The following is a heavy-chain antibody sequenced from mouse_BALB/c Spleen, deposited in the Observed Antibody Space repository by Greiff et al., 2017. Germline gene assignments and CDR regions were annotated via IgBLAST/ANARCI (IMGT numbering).Heavy chain of an antibody. D-gene: IGHD1-1*01. J-gene: IGHJ1*01. CDR1: GFSLTSYG. Sequence: VQLQESGPGLVAPSQSLSITCTVSGFSLTSYGVHWVRQPPGKGLEWLGVIWAGGSTNYNSALMSRLSISKDNSKSQVFLKMNSLQTDDTAMYYCARDRYGSSYDWYFDVWGAGTTVTVSS. V-gene: IGHV2-9*02. CDR3: ARDRYGSSYDWYFDV. CDR2: IWAGGST.